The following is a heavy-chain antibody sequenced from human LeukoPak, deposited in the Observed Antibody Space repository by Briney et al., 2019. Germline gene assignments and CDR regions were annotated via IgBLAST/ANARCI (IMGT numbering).Heavy chain of an antibody. CDR3: ARGGGTGNWFDP. Sequence: SETLSLTCTVSGGSISSYYWSWIRQPPGKGLEWIGSINYSGSTNYNPSLKSRVTISVDTSKNHFSLKLSSVTAADTAVYYCARGGGTGNWFDPWGQGTLVTVSS. CDR1: GGSISSYY. V-gene: IGHV4-59*01. D-gene: IGHD3-16*01. CDR2: INYSGST. J-gene: IGHJ5*02.